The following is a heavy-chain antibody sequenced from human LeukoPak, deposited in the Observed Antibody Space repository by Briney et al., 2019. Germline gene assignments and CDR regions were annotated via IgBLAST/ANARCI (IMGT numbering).Heavy chain of an antibody. CDR1: GFTFSSYA. CDR2: ISSNGGST. Sequence: GRSLRLSCAASGFTFSSYAMHWVRQAPGKGLEYVSAISSNGGSTYYADSVKGRFTISRDNSKNTLYLQMSSLRAEDTAVYYCVKHDIVVVPAASDLWYGMDVWGKGTTVTVSS. V-gene: IGHV3-64D*06. J-gene: IGHJ6*04. CDR3: VKHDIVVVPAASDLWYGMDV. D-gene: IGHD2-2*01.